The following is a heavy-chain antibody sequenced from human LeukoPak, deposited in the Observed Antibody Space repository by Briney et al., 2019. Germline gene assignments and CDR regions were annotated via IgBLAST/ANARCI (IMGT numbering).Heavy chain of an antibody. D-gene: IGHD2-15*01. V-gene: IGHV4-39*07. CDR2: MYYSGSA. CDR1: GGSISSSTYY. CDR3: ARDPGLGYCSGGSCYWH. Sequence: SETLSLTCTVSGGSISSSTYYWGWIRQPPGKGLEWIGSMYYSGSAYYNPSLKSRVTISVDTSKNQFSLKLSSATAADTAVYYCARDPGLGYCSGGSCYWHWGQGTLVTVSS. J-gene: IGHJ1*01.